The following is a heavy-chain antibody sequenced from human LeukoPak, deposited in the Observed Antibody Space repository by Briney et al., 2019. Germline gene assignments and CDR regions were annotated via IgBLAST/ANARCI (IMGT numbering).Heavy chain of an antibody. D-gene: IGHD2-8*02. V-gene: IGHV3-64*01. J-gene: IGHJ4*02. CDR1: GFTFSSYA. CDR3: AREEGLVLDY. CDR2: ISSNGGST. Sequence: GGSLRLSCAASGFTFSSYAMHWVRQAPGKGLEYVSAISSNGGSTYYANSVKGRFTISRDYSKNTLYLQMNSLRAEDTAVYYCAREEGLVLDYWGQGTLVTVSS.